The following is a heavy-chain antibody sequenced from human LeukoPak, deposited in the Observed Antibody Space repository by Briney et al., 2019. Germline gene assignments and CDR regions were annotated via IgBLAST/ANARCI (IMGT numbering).Heavy chain of an antibody. CDR3: ARTGGGGSIAARLHYYYMDV. CDR2: IHPSSGNT. Sequence: ASVKVSCKASGYTFTNYYVRWVRQAPGQGLEWMDIIHPSSGNTNYAQKFQGRVTMTTDTSTSTAYMELRSLRSDDTAVYYCARTGGGGSIAARLHYYYMDVWGKGTTVTVSS. V-gene: IGHV1-46*01. J-gene: IGHJ6*03. D-gene: IGHD6-6*01. CDR1: GYTFTNYY.